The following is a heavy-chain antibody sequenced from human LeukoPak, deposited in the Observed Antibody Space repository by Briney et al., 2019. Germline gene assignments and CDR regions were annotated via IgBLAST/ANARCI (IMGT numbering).Heavy chain of an antibody. V-gene: IGHV3-15*01. CDR2: IKSKPDGGTT. CDR1: GFTFSNAW. J-gene: IGHJ5*02. CDR3: TTSSWGNPVS. Sequence: PGGSLRLSCAASGFTFSNAWMTWVRQAPGRALEWVGLIKSKPDGGTTHYAAPVRGRFTVSRDDSKNTLFLQMNSLKTEDTAVYYCTTSSWGNPVSWGQGTLVTVSS. D-gene: IGHD3-16*01.